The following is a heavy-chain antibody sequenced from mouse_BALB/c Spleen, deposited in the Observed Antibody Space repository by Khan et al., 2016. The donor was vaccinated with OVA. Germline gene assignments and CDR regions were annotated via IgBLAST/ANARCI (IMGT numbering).Heavy chain of an antibody. D-gene: IGHD1-2*01. CDR3: ARRNYFGYTFAY. CDR2: ISPGSGDT. J-gene: IGHJ3*01. Sequence: QVQLKESGAELARPGASVKLSCKASGYSFTDYYINWVKQRTGQGLEWIGEISPGSGDTYYNEQFKGKATLTADKSSCTAYMQLSSLTSEASAVYFWARRNYFGYTFAYWGQGTLVTVSA. CDR1: GYSFTDYY. V-gene: IGHV1-77*01.